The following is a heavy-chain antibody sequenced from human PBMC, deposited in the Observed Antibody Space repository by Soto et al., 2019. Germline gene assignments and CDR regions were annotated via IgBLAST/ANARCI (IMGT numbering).Heavy chain of an antibody. J-gene: IGHJ6*02. Sequence: ASVKVSCKASGYTFTSYYMHWVRQAPGQGLEWMGIINPSGGSTSYAQKFQGRVTMTRDTSTSTVYMELSSLRSEDTAVYYCARDQHLGSRTSWPYYYYYGIDVWGQGTTVTVSS. V-gene: IGHV1-46*01. CDR1: GYTFTSYY. D-gene: IGHD2-2*01. CDR3: ARDQHLGSRTSWPYYYYYGIDV. CDR2: INPSGGST.